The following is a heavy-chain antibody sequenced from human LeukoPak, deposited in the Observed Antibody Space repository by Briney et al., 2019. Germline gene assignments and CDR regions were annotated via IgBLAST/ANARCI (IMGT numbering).Heavy chain of an antibody. CDR2: VHLDGRT. CDR1: GGSVTSTNW. D-gene: IGHD3-3*01. CDR3: AREGGFFRPLDY. V-gene: IGHV4-4*02. J-gene: IGHJ4*02. Sequence: SETLSLTCGVSGGSVTSTNWWTWVRPPPGKGLEWIGEVHLDGRTNYNPSLESRLTISVDLSENHISLKLTSVTAADTAVYYCAREGGFFRPLDYSGQGTLVTVSS.